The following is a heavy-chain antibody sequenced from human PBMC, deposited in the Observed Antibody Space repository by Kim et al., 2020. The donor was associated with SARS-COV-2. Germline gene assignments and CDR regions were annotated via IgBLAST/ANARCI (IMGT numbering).Heavy chain of an antibody. CDR1: GFSFSIER. CDR2: ICSSSGYI. J-gene: IGHJ4*01. Sequence: GGSLRLSCEASGFSFSIERMNWVRQAPGKGLEWVAFICSSSGYIYYADSVRGRFTISRDNAKMSLFLQMDGLRADDTAVYYCVRGGYGYYDHTGPFHFDVWGHGTLFTPSS. D-gene: IGHD3-22*01. CDR3: VRGGYGYYDHTGPFHFDV. V-gene: IGHV3-21*04.